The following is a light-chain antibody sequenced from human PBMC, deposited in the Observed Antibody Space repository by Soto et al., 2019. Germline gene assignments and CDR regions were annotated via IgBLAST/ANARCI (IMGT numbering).Light chain of an antibody. CDR1: QGISSH. V-gene: IGKV1-9*01. J-gene: IGKJ5*01. CDR2: VAS. Sequence: DIQLTQSPSFLSASVGDRVTITCRASQGISSHLAWYQQQPGKAPKLLIYVASTLQSGVPSRFSGSGSGTEFTLTISGLQPEVFASYYCQQLNSYPITFGQGTRLEIK. CDR3: QQLNSYPIT.